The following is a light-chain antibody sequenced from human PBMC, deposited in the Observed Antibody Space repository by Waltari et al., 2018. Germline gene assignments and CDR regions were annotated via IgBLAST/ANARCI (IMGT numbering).Light chain of an antibody. J-gene: IGKJ2*01. CDR1: QSVSSN. CDR3: QQYNNWQYT. V-gene: IGKV3-15*01. CDR2: GAS. Sequence: EIVMRQSPATLSVSPGERATLSCRASQSVSSNLAWYQQKPGQAPRLLIYGASTRATGIPARFSGSGSGTEFTLTISSLQSEDFAVYYCQQYNNWQYTFGQGTKLEIK.